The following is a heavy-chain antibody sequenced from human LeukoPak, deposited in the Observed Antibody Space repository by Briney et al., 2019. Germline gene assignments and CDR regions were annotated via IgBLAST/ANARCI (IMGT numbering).Heavy chain of an antibody. CDR3: ARGLCGGDCYDY. CDR1: GFIFSKYW. D-gene: IGHD2-21*01. J-gene: IGHJ4*02. V-gene: IGHV3-7*01. CDR2: IKRDGSAI. Sequence: GGSLRLSCAASGFIFSKYWMTWVRQAPGKGLEWVANIKRDGSAIHYVDSVKGRFTISRDNAKNSLYLQMNSLRAEDTAVYYCARGLCGGDCYDYWGQGTLVTVSP.